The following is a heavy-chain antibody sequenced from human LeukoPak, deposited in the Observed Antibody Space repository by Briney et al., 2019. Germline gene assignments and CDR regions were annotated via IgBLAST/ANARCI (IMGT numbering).Heavy chain of an antibody. V-gene: IGHV3-21*01. J-gene: IGHJ4*02. CDR2: ISSSSSYI. CDR1: GFTFSSYS. D-gene: IGHD5-18*01. Sequence: GESLRLSCAASGFTFSSYSMNWVRQAPGKGLEGVSSISSSSSYIYYADSVKGRFTISRDNAKNSLYLQMNSLRAEDTAVYYCARDGHSNNLDYWGQGTLVTVSS. CDR3: ARDGHSNNLDY.